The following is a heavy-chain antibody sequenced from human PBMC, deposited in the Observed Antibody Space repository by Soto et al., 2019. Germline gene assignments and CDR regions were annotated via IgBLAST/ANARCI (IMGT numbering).Heavy chain of an antibody. CDR3: ARVLYGDYDAFDI. CDR2: MNPNSGNT. J-gene: IGHJ3*02. D-gene: IGHD4-17*01. Sequence: GASVKVSCKASGYTLTSYDINWVRQATGQGLEWMGWMNPNSGNTGYAQKFQGRVTMTRNTSISTAYMELSSLRSEDTAVYYCARVLYGDYDAFDIWGQGTMVTVSS. V-gene: IGHV1-8*01. CDR1: GYTLTSYD.